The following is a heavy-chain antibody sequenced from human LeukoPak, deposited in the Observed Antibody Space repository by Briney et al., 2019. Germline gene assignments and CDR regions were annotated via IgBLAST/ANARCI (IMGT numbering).Heavy chain of an antibody. Sequence: GGSLRLSCAASGFTFSSYAMHWVRQAPGKGLEWVAVLSYDGSNKYYADSVKGRFTISRDNSKNTLYLQMNSLRAEDTAVYYCARDREMATLGFDYWGQGTLVTVSS. D-gene: IGHD5-24*01. CDR3: ARDREMATLGFDY. J-gene: IGHJ4*02. CDR2: LSYDGSNK. V-gene: IGHV3-30-3*01. CDR1: GFTFSSYA.